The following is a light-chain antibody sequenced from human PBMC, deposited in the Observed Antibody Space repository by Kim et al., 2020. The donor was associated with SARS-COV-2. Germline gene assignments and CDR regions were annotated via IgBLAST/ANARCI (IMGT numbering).Light chain of an antibody. CDR3: QQYKDFPLT. V-gene: IGKV1-16*02. CDR2: AAS. CDR1: QDINNY. J-gene: IGKJ4*01. Sequence: DIQMTQTPSSLSASVGDRVTITCRASQDINNYLAWFQQRPGKAPKSLIYAASSLHSGVPSKFSGSGSGTDFTLTISSLQPEDSATYYCQQYKDFPLTFGGGTKVDIK.